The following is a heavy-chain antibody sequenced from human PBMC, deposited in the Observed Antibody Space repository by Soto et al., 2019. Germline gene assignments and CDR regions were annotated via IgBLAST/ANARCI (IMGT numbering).Heavy chain of an antibody. Sequence: VQLVESGGGVVQPGRSLRLSCAASGFTFSSYEMNWVRQAPGKGLEWVSYISSSGSTIYYADSVKGRFTISRDNAKNSLYLQMNSLRAEDTAVYYCARGRKDYDFWSGYYTCLDYWGQGTLVTVSS. CDR3: ARGRKDYDFWSGYYTCLDY. J-gene: IGHJ4*02. CDR1: GFTFSSYE. D-gene: IGHD3-3*01. CDR2: ISSSGSTI. V-gene: IGHV3-48*03.